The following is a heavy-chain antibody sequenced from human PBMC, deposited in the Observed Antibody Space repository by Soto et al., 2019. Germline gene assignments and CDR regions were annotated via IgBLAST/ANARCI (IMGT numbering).Heavy chain of an antibody. CDR3: ARAGIDVVVPAAWFDP. CDR2: INPNSGGT. V-gene: IGHV1-2*04. CDR1: GYTFTGYY. D-gene: IGHD2-2*01. J-gene: IGHJ5*02. Sequence: ASVKVSCQASGYTFTGYYMHWVRQAPGQGLEWMGWINPNSGGTNYAQKFQGWVTMTRDTSISTAYMELSRLRSDDTAVYYCARAGIDVVVPAAWFDPWGQGTLVTVSS.